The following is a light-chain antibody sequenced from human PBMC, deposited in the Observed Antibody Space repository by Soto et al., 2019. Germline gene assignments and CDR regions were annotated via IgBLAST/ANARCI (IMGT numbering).Light chain of an antibody. V-gene: IGKV3-11*01. Sequence: EIVLTQSPATLSLSPGERATLSCRASQSVSSYLAWYQQKPGQAPRLLIYDASNRATGIPARFSGSGSGIDFTLTISSLEPEDFAVYYCQQRSNWPPRFTFGPGTKVDIK. CDR2: DAS. CDR3: QQRSNWPPRFT. J-gene: IGKJ3*01. CDR1: QSVSSY.